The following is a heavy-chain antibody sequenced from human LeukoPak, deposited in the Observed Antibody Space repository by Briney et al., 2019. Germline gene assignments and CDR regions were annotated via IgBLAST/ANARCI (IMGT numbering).Heavy chain of an antibody. Sequence: SVKVSCKASGGTFSSYAISWVRQAPGQGLEWMGGIIPIFGTANYAQKFQGRVTITTDESTSTAYMELSSLRSEDTAVYYCARGYSSRLHFDYWGQGTLVTVSS. CDR3: ARGYSSRLHFDY. J-gene: IGHJ4*02. V-gene: IGHV1-69*05. D-gene: IGHD6-13*01. CDR1: GGTFSSYA. CDR2: IIPIFGTA.